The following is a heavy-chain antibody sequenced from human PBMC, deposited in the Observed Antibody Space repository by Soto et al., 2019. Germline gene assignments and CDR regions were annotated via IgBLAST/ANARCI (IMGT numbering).Heavy chain of an antibody. V-gene: IGHV3-23*01. CDR2: ISGSGGST. J-gene: IGHJ4*02. Sequence: EVQLLESGGGLVQPGGSLRLSCAASGFTFSSYAMSWVRQAPGKGLEWVSAISGSGGSTYYADSVKGRFTISRDNSKNTLYLQMDSLRAEDKAVYYCAKGAVYSSSWYVRYWGQGTLVTVSS. CDR3: AKGAVYSSSWYVRY. CDR1: GFTFSSYA. D-gene: IGHD6-13*01.